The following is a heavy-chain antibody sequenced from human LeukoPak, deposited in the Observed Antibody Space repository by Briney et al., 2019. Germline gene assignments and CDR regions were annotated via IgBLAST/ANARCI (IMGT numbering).Heavy chain of an antibody. Sequence: GGSLRLSCAASGFTFSGYGMRWVRQAPGKGLEWVAVISYDGSDKYYADSVKGRFTISRDNSKNTLYLQMNSLRAEDTAVYYCAKDKVERHYFDYWGQGTLVTVSS. V-gene: IGHV3-30*18. D-gene: IGHD1-1*01. CDR2: ISYDGSDK. CDR3: AKDKVERHYFDY. CDR1: GFTFSGYG. J-gene: IGHJ4*02.